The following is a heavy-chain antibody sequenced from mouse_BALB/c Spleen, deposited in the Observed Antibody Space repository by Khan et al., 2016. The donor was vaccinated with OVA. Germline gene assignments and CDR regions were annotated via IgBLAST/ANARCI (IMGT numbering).Heavy chain of an antibody. CDR3: VRKGMDY. CDR1: GCSLSTYS. J-gene: IGHJ4*01. V-gene: IGHV2-6-4*01. CDR2: IWGGGST. Sequence: QVQLKESGPGLVAPSQSLSITCTVSGCSLSTYSVHWVRQPPEKGLEWLGMIWGGGSTDYNPALTSRLSITKDNSKSQVFLKMNSLQTDDTAVYYCVRKGMDYWGQGTSVTVSS.